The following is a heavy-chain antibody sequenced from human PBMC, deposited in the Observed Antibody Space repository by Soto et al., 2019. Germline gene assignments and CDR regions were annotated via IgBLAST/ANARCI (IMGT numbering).Heavy chain of an antibody. CDR1: GGSITSGGYY. D-gene: IGHD5-12*01. Sequence: QLQLQESGPGLVRPSQTLSLTCAVSGGSITSGGYYWGWIGQLPGKGLEWVAYVYSSGRTYYNPPLESRLYVSLDISKDQLSLILRSVPAADPAIYYCARDHNGLIKAFDIWCQGAMVTVSS. V-gene: IGHV4-31*11. CDR3: ARDHNGLIKAFDI. J-gene: IGHJ3*02. CDR2: VYSSGRT.